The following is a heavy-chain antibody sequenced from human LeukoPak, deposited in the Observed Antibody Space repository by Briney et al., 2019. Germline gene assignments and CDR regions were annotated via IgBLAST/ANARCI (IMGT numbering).Heavy chain of an antibody. V-gene: IGHV6-1*01. CDR1: GVSVSTSGVA. J-gene: IGHJ3*01. CDR2: TYYTSKWNT. D-gene: IGHD6-25*01. CDR3: ARGRASAFDV. Sequence: SQTLSLTCAISGVSVSTSGVAWNWVRQSPSRGLEWLGRTYYTSKWNTDYAVSVKSRLVVNPDTSKTQFSLQLNSVTSEDTAVYYCARGRASAFDVWGQGTMVTVSS.